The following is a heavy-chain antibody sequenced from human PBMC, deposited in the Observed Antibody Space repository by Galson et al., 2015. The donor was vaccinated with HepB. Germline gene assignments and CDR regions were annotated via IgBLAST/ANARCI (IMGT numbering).Heavy chain of an antibody. Sequence: LRLSCAASTFIFSTYSMNWVRQAPGKGLEWVSYISSSSTTIYYADSVKGRFTISRDNAKNSLYLQMNSLRAEDTAVYYCAFLRGYDLKPLYYWGQGTLVTVSS. V-gene: IGHV3-48*04. CDR1: TFIFSTYS. D-gene: IGHD5-12*01. CDR2: ISSSSTTI. CDR3: AFLRGYDLKPLYY. J-gene: IGHJ4*02.